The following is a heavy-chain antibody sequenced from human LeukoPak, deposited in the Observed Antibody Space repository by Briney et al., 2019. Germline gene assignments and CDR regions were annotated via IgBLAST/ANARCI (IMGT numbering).Heavy chain of an antibody. CDR1: GGTFSSYA. D-gene: IGHD3-22*01. V-gene: IGHV1-69*05. J-gene: IGHJ4*02. Sequence: ASVKVSCKASGGTFSSYAISWVRQAPGQGLEWMGGIIPIFGTANYAQKFQGRVTITRDTSASTAYMELSSLRSEDTAVYYCARDLDSYYFDYWGQGTLVTVSS. CDR3: ARDLDSYYFDY. CDR2: IIPIFGTA.